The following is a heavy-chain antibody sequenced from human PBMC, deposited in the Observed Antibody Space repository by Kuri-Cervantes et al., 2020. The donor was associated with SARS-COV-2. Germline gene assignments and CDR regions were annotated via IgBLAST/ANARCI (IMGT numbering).Heavy chain of an antibody. V-gene: IGHV4-61*05. D-gene: IGHD7-27*01. CDR3: ARGDSLLDWGSDYYYYMDV. CDR2: IYYSGNT. J-gene: IGHJ6*03. Sequence: GSLRLSCTVSGGSISSSSYYWGWIRQPPGKGLEWIGYIYYSGNTNYNPSLKSRVTISVDTSKNQFSLKLSSVTAADTAVYYCARGDSLLDWGSDYYYYMDVWGKGTTVTVSS. CDR1: GGSISSSSYY.